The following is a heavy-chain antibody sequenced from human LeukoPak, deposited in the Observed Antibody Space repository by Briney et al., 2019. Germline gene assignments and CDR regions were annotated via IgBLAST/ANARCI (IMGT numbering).Heavy chain of an antibody. V-gene: IGHV4-34*01. CDR1: GGSFRGYY. CDR2: IHHSGST. CDR3: ARGLLLWFGEYNWFDP. J-gene: IGHJ5*02. D-gene: IGHD3-10*01. Sequence: SETLSLTCAIHGGSFRGYYWSWIRQPPGKVVEWIGEIHHSGSTNYNPSLKSRVTISVDTSKNQFSLKLSSVTAADTAVYYCARGLLLWFGEYNWFDPWGQGTLVTVSS.